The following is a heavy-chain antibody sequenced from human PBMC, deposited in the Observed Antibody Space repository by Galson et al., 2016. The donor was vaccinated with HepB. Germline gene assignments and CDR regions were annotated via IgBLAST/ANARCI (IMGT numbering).Heavy chain of an antibody. Sequence: SLRLSCAVSGFTFSDYYMTWIRQAPGKGLEWVSYISSSSTYTGYADSVKGRFTISRDNAKNSLYLQMNGLRAEDTAMYYCAKYDDDKSGSRNNNSYMDVWGKGTTVIVSS. CDR1: GFTFSDYY. CDR3: AKYDDDKSGSRNNNSYMDV. D-gene: IGHD3-22*01. J-gene: IGHJ6*03. V-gene: IGHV3-11*06. CDR2: ISSSSTYT.